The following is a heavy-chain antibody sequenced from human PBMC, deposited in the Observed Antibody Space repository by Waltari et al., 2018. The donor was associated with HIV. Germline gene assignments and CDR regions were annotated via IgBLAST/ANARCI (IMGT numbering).Heavy chain of an antibody. CDR2: INGAGSTT. CDR3: ARIAYDSSGYGWFDP. CDR1: GFTFSSYW. J-gene: IGHJ5*02. V-gene: IGHV3-74*01. D-gene: IGHD3-22*01. Sequence: EVQLVESGGGLVQPGGSLRLSCAASGFTFSSYWMHWVRQAPGKGLVWVSRINGAGSTTSYADSVKGRFTISRDNAKNTLYLQMNSLRAEDTAVYYCARIAYDSSGYGWFDPWGQGTLVTVSS.